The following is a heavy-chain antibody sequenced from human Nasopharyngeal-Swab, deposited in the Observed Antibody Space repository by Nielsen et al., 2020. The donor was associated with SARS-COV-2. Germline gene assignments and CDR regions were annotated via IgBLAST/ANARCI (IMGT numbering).Heavy chain of an antibody. D-gene: IGHD5-18*01. J-gene: IGHJ6*02. Sequence: GESLKISCAASGFTFSSYSMNWVRQAPGKGLEWVSSISSSSSYIYYADSVKGRFTISRDNAKNSLYLQMNSLRAEDTAVYYCARDQGYKTYYHYYGMDVWGQGTTVTVSS. CDR3: ARDQGYKTYYHYYGMDV. V-gene: IGHV3-21*04. CDR2: ISSSSSYI. CDR1: GFTFSSYS.